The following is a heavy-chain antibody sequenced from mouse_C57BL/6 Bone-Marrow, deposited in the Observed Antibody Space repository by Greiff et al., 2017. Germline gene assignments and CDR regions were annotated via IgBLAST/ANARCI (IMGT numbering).Heavy chain of an antibody. CDR2: IDPSDSYT. V-gene: IGHV1-50*01. D-gene: IGHD2-2*01. CDR1: GYTFTSYW. Sequence: QVQLQQPGAELVKPGASVKLSCKASGYTFTSYWMQWVKQRPGQGLEWIGEIDPSDSYTNYNQKFKGKATLTVDTSSSTAYMQLSSLTSEDSAVYYCASEGYYGYFDVWGTGTTVTVSS. J-gene: IGHJ1*03. CDR3: ASEGYYGYFDV.